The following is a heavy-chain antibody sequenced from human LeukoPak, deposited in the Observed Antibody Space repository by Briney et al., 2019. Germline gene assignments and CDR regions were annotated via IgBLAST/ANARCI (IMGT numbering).Heavy chain of an antibody. CDR2: MNPNSGNT. D-gene: IGHD3-10*01. J-gene: IGHJ4*02. CDR1: GYTFTSYD. CDR3: ASTYGSGSRWYYFDY. V-gene: IGHV1-8*01. Sequence: ASVKVSCKASGYTFTSYDINWVRQATGQGLEWMGWMNPNSGNTGYAQKFQGRVTMTRNTSISTAYTELSSLRSEDTAVYYCASTYGSGSRWYYFDYWGQGTLVTVSS.